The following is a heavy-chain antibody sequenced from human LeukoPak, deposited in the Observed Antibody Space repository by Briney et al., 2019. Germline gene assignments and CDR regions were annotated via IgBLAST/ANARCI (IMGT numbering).Heavy chain of an antibody. J-gene: IGHJ4*02. D-gene: IGHD4-17*01. CDR3: ARQTTVTTGDY. CDR2: MNPISGNT. V-gene: IGHV1-8*01. Sequence: ASVTVSCKASGYTFTRYDINGVRQATGQGVAWMGWMNPISGNTGYAQTFQGRVTMTRTTSITTAYMELSSLRSEDTTVYYCARQTTVTTGDYWGQGTLVTVSS. CDR1: GYTFTRYD.